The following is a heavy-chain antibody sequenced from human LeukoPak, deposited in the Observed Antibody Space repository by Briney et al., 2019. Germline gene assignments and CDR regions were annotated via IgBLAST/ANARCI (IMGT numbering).Heavy chain of an antibody. Sequence: GASVKVSCKASGYSFTGYYMHWVRQAPGQGLEWMGWINPNSGGTNYAQKFQGRVTMTRDTSISTAYMELSRLRSDDTAVYYCARGGITIFLPTYFDYWGQEPWSPSPQ. CDR3: ARGGITIFLPTYFDY. CDR1: GYSFTGYY. J-gene: IGHJ4*01. V-gene: IGHV1-2*02. D-gene: IGHD3-9*01. CDR2: INPNSGGT.